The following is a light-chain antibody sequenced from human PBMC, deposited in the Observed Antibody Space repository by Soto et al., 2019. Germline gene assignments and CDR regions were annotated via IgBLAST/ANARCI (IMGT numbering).Light chain of an antibody. V-gene: IGLV1-44*01. Sequence: QSVLTQPPSASGTPGQRVTISCSGSSSDIGTNTANWYQRLPGTAPKLLIYSNDQRPSGVPDRFSGSKSGTSASLAISGLQSDDEAEYYCATWDDSLNGVVFGGGTQLTVL. CDR2: SND. CDR1: SSDIGTNT. CDR3: ATWDDSLNGVV. J-gene: IGLJ2*01.